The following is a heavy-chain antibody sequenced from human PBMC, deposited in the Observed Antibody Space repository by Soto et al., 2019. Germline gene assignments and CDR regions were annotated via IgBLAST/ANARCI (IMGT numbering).Heavy chain of an antibody. CDR1: GDSINNTYW. CDR2: IYHTGGR. Sequence: PSETLSLTCFVSGDSINNTYWWSWVRQAPEKGLEWIGEIYHTGGRSYMPSLRGRITLSVDTSKNQFSLKLTSVTAADTAVYYCASLLGAAAVHYYYGIDVWGQGTTVTVSS. CDR3: ASLLGAAAVHYYYGIDV. D-gene: IGHD6-13*01. V-gene: IGHV4-4*02. J-gene: IGHJ6*02.